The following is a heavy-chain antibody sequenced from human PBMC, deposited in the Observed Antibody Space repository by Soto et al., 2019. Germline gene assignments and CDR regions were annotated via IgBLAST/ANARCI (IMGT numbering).Heavy chain of an antibody. CDR1: GGSFNNYA. CDR3: AVAMVREILIIESSGMHV. J-gene: IGHJ6*02. V-gene: IGHV1-69*01. Sequence: QVHLVQSGAEVKKPGSSVKVSCKTSGGSFNNYAVSWVRQAPGQGLEWMGGIIPNFDTPNYAQKFQDRVNIIANESTSTVYVELRSRRANDTAVAYCAVAMVREILIIESSGMHVRGQGATVIAS. D-gene: IGHD3-10*01. CDR2: IIPNFDTP.